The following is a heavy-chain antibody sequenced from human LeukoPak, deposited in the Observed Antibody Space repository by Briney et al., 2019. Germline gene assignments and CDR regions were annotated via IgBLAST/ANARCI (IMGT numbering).Heavy chain of an antibody. Sequence: ASVKVSCKASGYTFSDYYIHWMRQAPGQGLEWMGWINPDSGGTSYAQKFQGRVTMAKDTSISTVYVEVSRLRSDDTAVYYCARSDSHTWFDPWGQGTLVTVSS. V-gene: IGHV1-2*02. D-gene: IGHD2-15*01. CDR3: ARSDSHTWFDP. CDR2: INPDSGGT. CDR1: GYTFSDYY. J-gene: IGHJ5*02.